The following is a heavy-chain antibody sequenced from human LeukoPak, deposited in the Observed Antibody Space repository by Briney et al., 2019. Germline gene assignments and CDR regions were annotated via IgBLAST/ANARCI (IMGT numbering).Heavy chain of an antibody. J-gene: IGHJ5*02. CDR1: GYTFTGYY. CDR3: ARSALPRYCSGGSCGFDP. D-gene: IGHD2-15*01. Sequence: GASVKVSCKASGYTFTGYYMHWVRQAPGQGLEWMGRINPNSGGTNYAQKFQGRVTMTRDTSISTAYMELSRLRSDDTAVYYCARSALPRYCSGGSCGFDPWGQGTLVTVSS. V-gene: IGHV1-2*06. CDR2: INPNSGGT.